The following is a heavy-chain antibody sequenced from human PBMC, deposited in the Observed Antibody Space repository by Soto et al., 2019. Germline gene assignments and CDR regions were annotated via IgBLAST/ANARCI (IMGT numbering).Heavy chain of an antibody. J-gene: IGHJ4*02. CDR1: GFTFNSYG. CDR3: AKDTYYYSSSGYSVFDA. V-gene: IGHV3-30*18. D-gene: IGHD3-22*01. CDR2: ISHDGSKT. Sequence: GGSLXLSCAASGFTFNSYGIHWVRQAPGKGLEWVAVISHDGSKTNYADSVKGRVTISRDNSKDTVYLQMNSLRAEDTAVYYCAKDTYYYSSSGYSVFDAWGQGPLVTVSS.